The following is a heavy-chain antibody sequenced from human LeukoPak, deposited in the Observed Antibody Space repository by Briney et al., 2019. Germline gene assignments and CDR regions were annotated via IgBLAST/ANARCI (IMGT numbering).Heavy chain of an antibody. V-gene: IGHV3-11*04. Sequence: GGSLRLSYAASGFTFTDYYMSWIRQAPGKGLEWVSYITNSGTTIYYADSAKGRFTISRDNAKNSLYLQMNSLRAEDTAVYYCASGYSYGYNAFDIWGQGTMVTVSS. CDR2: ITNSGTTI. CDR1: GFTFTDYY. D-gene: IGHD5-18*01. CDR3: ASGYSYGYNAFDI. J-gene: IGHJ3*02.